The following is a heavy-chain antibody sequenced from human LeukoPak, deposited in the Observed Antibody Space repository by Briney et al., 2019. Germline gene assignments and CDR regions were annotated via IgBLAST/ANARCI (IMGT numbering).Heavy chain of an antibody. J-gene: IGHJ5*02. CDR2: ITPETGEP. V-gene: IGHV1-24*01. D-gene: IGHD3-10*01. CDR1: GSGLRALS. CDR3: ARTEKRITVIRGFDP. Sequence: APVKSSCKILGSGLRALSINWMRQAPGKGLEWVGGITPETGEPIYAQKFQGRGTVTEDTVTDTGYMELRSLTSDDTAVYYGARTEKRITVIRGFDPWGQGTLVTVSS.